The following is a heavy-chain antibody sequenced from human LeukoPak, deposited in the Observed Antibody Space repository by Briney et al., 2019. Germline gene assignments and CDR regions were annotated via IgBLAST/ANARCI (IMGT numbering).Heavy chain of an antibody. CDR1: GGSVSSGSYY. CDR2: IYYSGST. V-gene: IGHV4-61*01. D-gene: IGHD3-10*01. J-gene: IGHJ4*02. CDR3: ARVREDYYGSGSYPFDY. Sequence: SETLSLTCTVSGGSVSSGSYYWSRIRQPPGKGLEWIGYIYYSGSTNYNPSLKSRVTISVDTSKNQFSLKLSSVTAADTAVYYCARVREDYYGSGSYPFDYWGQGTPVTVSS.